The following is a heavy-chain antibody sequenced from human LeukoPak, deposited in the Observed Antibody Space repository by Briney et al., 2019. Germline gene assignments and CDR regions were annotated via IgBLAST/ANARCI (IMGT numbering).Heavy chain of an antibody. CDR2: ISGSGGST. D-gene: IGHD3-22*01. V-gene: IGHV3-23*01. CDR1: GFTFSGYA. J-gene: IGHJ3*02. CDR3: AKACGSSGYYYADAFDI. Sequence: GGSLRLSCAASGFTFSGYAMSWVRQAPGKGLEWVSAISGSGGSTYYADSVKGRFTISRDNSKNTLYLQMNSLRAEDTAVYYCAKACGSSGYYYADAFDIWGQGTMVTVSS.